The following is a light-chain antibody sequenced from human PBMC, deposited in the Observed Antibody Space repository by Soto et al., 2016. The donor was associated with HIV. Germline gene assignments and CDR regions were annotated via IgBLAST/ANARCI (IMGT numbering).Light chain of an antibody. Sequence: DVVMSQPPLSLPVTLGQPAFISCRASQSLRHNDGNTYLNWFQQRPGQSPRRLIYKVSNRDSGVPDRFSGSGSGTIFTLEISRVESEDLGTYFCMQGTHWPPTFGPGTKLDIK. J-gene: IGKJ2*01. CDR2: KVS. V-gene: IGKV2-30*02. CDR3: MQGTHWPPT. CDR1: QSLRHNDGNTY.